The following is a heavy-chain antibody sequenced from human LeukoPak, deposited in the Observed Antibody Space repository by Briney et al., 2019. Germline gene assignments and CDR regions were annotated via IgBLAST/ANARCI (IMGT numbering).Heavy chain of an antibody. CDR1: GGSIRSSSYY. D-gene: IGHD2-8*01. CDR2: IYYSGST. Sequence: PSETLSLTCTVAGGSIRSSSYYWGWIRQPPGKGLEWIGSIYYSGSTYYNPSLKSRVTISVDTSKNQFSLKLSSVTAADTAVYYCARAQSVSDNWFDPWGQGTLVTVSS. J-gene: IGHJ5*02. V-gene: IGHV4-39*07. CDR3: ARAQSVSDNWFDP.